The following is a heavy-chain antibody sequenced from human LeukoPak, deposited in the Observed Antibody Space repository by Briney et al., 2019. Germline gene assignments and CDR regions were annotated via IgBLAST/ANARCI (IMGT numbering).Heavy chain of an antibody. J-gene: IGHJ4*02. V-gene: IGHV4-39*07. CDR1: GGSISSSSYY. Sequence: SETLSLTCTVSGGSISSSSYYWGWIRQPPGKGLEWIGSIYYSGSTYYNPSLKSRVTISVDTSKNQFSLKLSSVTAADTAVYYCARTSSYYYDSSGYYAFDYWGQGTLVTVSS. D-gene: IGHD3-22*01. CDR3: ARTSSYYYDSSGYYAFDY. CDR2: IYYSGST.